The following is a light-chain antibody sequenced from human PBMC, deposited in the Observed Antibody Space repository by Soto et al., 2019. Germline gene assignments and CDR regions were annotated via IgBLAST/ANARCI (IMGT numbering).Light chain of an antibody. CDR3: GSYTSSSTLV. Sequence: QSALTQPASVSGSPGQSIAISCTGTSSDVGGYNFVSWYQQHPGEAPKLMIYEVNNRPSGVSDRFSGSKSGNTASLTISGLQAEDEADYYCGSYTSSSTLVFGGGTKVTVL. CDR2: EVN. J-gene: IGLJ2*01. CDR1: SSDVGGYNF. V-gene: IGLV2-14*01.